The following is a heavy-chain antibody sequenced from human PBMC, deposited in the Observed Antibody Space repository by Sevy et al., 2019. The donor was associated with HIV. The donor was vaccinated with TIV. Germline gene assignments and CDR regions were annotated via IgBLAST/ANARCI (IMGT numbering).Heavy chain of an antibody. V-gene: IGHV4-59*08. J-gene: IGHJ4*02. CDR3: AGENARGRGYS. CDR1: GGSITSLY. Sequence: SETLSLTCTVSGGSITSLYWNWIRQPPGKGLQWIAYIYYNGPINYNPSLKRRVTLSLDTSKNQFSLRLSSVTAADTAMYYCAGENARGRGYSWGQGTLVTVSS. D-gene: IGHD3-3*02. CDR2: IYYNGPI.